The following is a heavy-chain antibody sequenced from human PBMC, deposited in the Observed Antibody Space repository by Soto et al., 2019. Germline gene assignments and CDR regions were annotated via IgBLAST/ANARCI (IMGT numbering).Heavy chain of an antibody. CDR3: AKKGTSGLYYFDY. CDR2: IIGSGDSP. CDR1: GFTFSNYA. D-gene: IGHD6-19*01. V-gene: IGHV3-23*01. J-gene: IGHJ4*02. Sequence: GSLRLSCAASGFTFSNYAMSWVRQAPGKGLEWVSIIIGSGDSPYYADSVKGRFTISRDNSRNTLYLQMNSLRAGDSAKYYCAKKGTSGLYYFDYWGQGTMVTVSS.